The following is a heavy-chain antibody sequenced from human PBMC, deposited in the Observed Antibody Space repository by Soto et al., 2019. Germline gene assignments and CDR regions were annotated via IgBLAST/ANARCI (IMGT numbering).Heavy chain of an antibody. CDR1: GYTCTSYD. CDR3: ARTLYGDNVDY. CDR2: MNPNSVNT. V-gene: IGHV1-8*01. D-gene: IGHD4-17*01. J-gene: IGHJ4*02. Sequence: QVQLVQSGAEVKKPGASVKVSCKASGYTCTSYDINWVRQATGQGLEWMGWMNPNSVNTGYAQKFQGRGTMHSTTSISTAYMALSSLRSEDTAVYYCARTLYGDNVDYWGEGTLVTVSS.